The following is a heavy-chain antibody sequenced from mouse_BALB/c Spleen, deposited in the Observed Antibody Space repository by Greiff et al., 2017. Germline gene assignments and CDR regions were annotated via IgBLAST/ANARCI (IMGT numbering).Heavy chain of an antibody. D-gene: IGHD1-1*01. CDR1: GFNIKDTY. Sequence: EVQGVESGAELVKPGASVKLSCTASGFNIKDTYMHWVKQRPEQGLEWIGRIDPANGNTKYDPKFQGKATITADTSSNTAYLQLSSLTSEDTAVYYCARDYGSSPAWFAYWGQGTLVTVSA. V-gene: IGHV14-3*02. CDR2: IDPANGNT. CDR3: ARDYGSSPAWFAY. J-gene: IGHJ3*01.